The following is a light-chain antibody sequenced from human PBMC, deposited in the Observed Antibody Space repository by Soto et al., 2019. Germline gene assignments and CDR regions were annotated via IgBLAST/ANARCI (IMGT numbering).Light chain of an antibody. J-gene: IGLJ3*02. CDR3: ETWDSNTGV. CDR2: VEGSGTY. Sequence: QPVLTQSSSASASLGSSVRLTCTLSSGHSSYIIAWHQQQPGRAPRYLMKVEGSGTYNKGSGVPDRFAGSSSGADRYLTISNLQSEDEAAYYCETWDSNTGVFGGGTKVTVL. V-gene: IGLV4-60*03. CDR1: SGHSSYI.